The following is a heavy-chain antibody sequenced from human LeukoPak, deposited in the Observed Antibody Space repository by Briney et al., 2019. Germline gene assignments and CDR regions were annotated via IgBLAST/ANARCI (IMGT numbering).Heavy chain of an antibody. CDR3: AREGPYGDSDAGDY. CDR2: IIPIFGAA. CDR1: GGTFSSYA. D-gene: IGHD4-17*01. Sequence: SVKVSCKASGGTFSSYAISWVRQAPGQGLEWMGGIIPIFGAANYAQKFQGRVTITADESTSTAYMELSSLRSEDTAVYYCAREGPYGDSDAGDYWGQGTLVTVSS. V-gene: IGHV1-69*13. J-gene: IGHJ4*02.